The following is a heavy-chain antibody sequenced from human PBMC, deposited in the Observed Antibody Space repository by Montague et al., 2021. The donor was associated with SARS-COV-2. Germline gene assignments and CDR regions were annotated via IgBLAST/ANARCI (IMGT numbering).Heavy chain of an antibody. J-gene: IGHJ4*02. CDR3: ARQITLVREPFDS. CDR1: GDSVSRSY. Sequence: SETLSLTCTVAGDSVSRSYWNWIRQSPGQGLEWIGNIYHYGSVNYNPSXKSRLSISLDTSKNQLSLTLTSVTAADTATYYCARQITLVREPFDSWGQGTLVIVSS. CDR2: IYHYGSV. D-gene: IGHD3-10*01. V-gene: IGHV4-59*08.